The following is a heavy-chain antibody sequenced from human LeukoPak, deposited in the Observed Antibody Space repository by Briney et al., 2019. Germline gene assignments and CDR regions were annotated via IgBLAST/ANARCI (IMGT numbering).Heavy chain of an antibody. D-gene: IGHD6-6*01. Sequence: GASVKVSCKASGYTFTDYYMHWVQQAPGKGLEWMGRVDPEDGETIYAEKFQGRVTITADTPTDTAYMELSSLRSEDTAVYYCASSIAAPFAVDYWGQGTLVTVSS. V-gene: IGHV1-69-2*01. J-gene: IGHJ4*02. CDR2: VDPEDGET. CDR3: ASSIAAPFAVDY. CDR1: GYTFTDYY.